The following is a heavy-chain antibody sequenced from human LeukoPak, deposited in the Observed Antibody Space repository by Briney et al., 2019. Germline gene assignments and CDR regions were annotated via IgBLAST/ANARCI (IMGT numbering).Heavy chain of an antibody. V-gene: IGHV3-30-3*01. D-gene: IGHD3-3*01. Sequence: GGSLRLSCAASGFTFSSYAMHWVRQAPGKGLEWVAVISYDGSNKYYADSVKGRFTISRDNSKNTLYLQMNSLGAEDTAVYYCAKGTYLRYDFWSGGGDYWGQGTLVTVSS. CDR1: GFTFSSYA. CDR2: ISYDGSNK. CDR3: AKGTYLRYDFWSGGGDY. J-gene: IGHJ4*02.